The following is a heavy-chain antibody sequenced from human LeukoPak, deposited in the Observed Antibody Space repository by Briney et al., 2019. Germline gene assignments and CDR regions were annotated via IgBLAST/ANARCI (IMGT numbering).Heavy chain of an antibody. Sequence: GGSLRLSCAASGFTFSSYWMSWVRQAPGKGLEWVANIKQDGSEKYYVDSVKGRFTISRDNAKNSLYLQMNSLRGEDTAVYYCARPRRGCGGDCYSYYYYYYMDVWGKGTTVTVSS. CDR3: ARPRRGCGGDCYSYYYYYYMDV. CDR1: GFTFSSYW. J-gene: IGHJ6*03. CDR2: IKQDGSEK. D-gene: IGHD2-21*02. V-gene: IGHV3-7*01.